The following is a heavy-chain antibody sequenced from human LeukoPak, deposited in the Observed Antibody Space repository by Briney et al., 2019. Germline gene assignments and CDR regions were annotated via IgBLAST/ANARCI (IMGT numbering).Heavy chain of an antibody. CDR2: IGGSGGST. D-gene: IGHD3-10*01. V-gene: IGHV3-23*01. CDR1: GFTFSSYA. Sequence: GGSLRLSCAASGFTFSSYAMSWVRQAPGKGLEWVSAIGGSGGSTYYADSVKGRFTISRDNSKNTLYLQMNSLRAEDTAVYYCARGEGILLWFGEGPCGMDVWGQGTTVTVSS. CDR3: ARGEGILLWFGEGPCGMDV. J-gene: IGHJ6*02.